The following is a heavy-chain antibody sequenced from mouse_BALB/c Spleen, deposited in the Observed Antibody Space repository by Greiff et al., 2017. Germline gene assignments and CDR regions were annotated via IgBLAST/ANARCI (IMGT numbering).Heavy chain of an antibody. D-gene: IGHD1-1*01. Sequence: EVQRVESGTVLARPGASVKMSCKASGYTFTSYWMHWVKQRPGQGLEWIGAIYPGNSDTSYNQKFKGKAKLTAVTSTSTAYMELSSLTNEDSAVYYCTRSHYGSSFPYAMDYWGQGTSVTVSS. CDR1: GYTFTSYW. CDR3: TRSHYGSSFPYAMDY. V-gene: IGHV1-5*01. CDR2: IYPGNSDT. J-gene: IGHJ4*01.